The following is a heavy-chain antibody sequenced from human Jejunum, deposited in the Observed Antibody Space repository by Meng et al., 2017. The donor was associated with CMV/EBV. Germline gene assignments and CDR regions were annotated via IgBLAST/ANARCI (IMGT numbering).Heavy chain of an antibody. CDR2: INPSGGSR. CDR1: FIDQY. Sequence: FIDQYIYWVRQAPGQGLEWVGMINPSGGSRSYAPKFQGRVTVTSDTSTSTVYMELSSLRSEDTAVFYCARVIGQFSGPDFWSGYFDYWGQGALVTVSS. V-gene: IGHV1-46*01. J-gene: IGHJ4*02. D-gene: IGHD3-3*01. CDR3: ARVIGQFSGPDFWSGYFDY.